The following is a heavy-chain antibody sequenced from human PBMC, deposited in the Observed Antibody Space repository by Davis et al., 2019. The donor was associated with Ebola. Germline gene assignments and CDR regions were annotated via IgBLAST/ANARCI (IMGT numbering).Heavy chain of an antibody. D-gene: IGHD3-10*01. CDR3: VREWFGETD. Sequence: GESLKISCAASGFTFSDYYMSWIRQAPGKGLEWVSYISSSSSYTNYADSVKGRFTISRDNAKNSLFLQMNSLRDEDTAVYYCVREWFGETDWGPGTLVTVSS. CDR1: GFTFSDYY. CDR2: ISSSSSYT. V-gene: IGHV3-11*06. J-gene: IGHJ4*02.